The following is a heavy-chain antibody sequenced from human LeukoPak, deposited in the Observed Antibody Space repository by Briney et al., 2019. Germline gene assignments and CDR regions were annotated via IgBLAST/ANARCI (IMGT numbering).Heavy chain of an antibody. D-gene: IGHD6-19*01. J-gene: IGHJ6*03. CDR2: IRYDGSKK. CDR1: GFTFSNYG. CDR3: ARTRIASSGFHLSMDV. Sequence: GGSLRLSCAASGFTFSNYGMHWVRQAPGKGLEWVAFIRYDGSKKYYADSVKGRFTISRDNSKNTLYLQMNSLRAEDTAVYYCARTRIASSGFHLSMDVWGKGATVTISS. V-gene: IGHV3-30*02.